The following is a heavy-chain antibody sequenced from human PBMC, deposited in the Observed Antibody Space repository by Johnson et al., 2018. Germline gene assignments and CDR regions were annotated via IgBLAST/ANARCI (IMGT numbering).Heavy chain of an antibody. Sequence: QVQLVQSGAEVKKPGSSVKVSCKASGGTFSSYAISWVRQAPGQGLEWMGGIIPIFGTANYAQKFQGRVTITADESTSTAYMELSSLRSEDTAVYYCARERSSSSWDPDYYYYYGMDVWGQGTTVTDSS. CDR1: GGTFSSYA. V-gene: IGHV1-69*12. CDR3: ARERSSSSWDPDYYYYYGMDV. CDR2: IIPIFGTA. J-gene: IGHJ6*02. D-gene: IGHD6-13*01.